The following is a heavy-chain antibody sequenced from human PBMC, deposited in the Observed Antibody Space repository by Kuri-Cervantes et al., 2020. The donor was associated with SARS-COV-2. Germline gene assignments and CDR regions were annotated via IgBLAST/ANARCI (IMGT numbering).Heavy chain of an antibody. D-gene: IGHD1-14*01. CDR1: GFTFSSYE. V-gene: IGHV3-48*03. J-gene: IGHJ3*02. CDR3: ARPTGGYGAFDI. CDR2: ISSSGSTI. Sequence: GGSLRLSCAASGFTFSSYEMNWVRQAPGKGLEWVSYISSSGSTIYYADSVKGRFTISRDNAKNSLYLQMNSLRAEDTAVYYCARPTGGYGAFDIWGQGTMVTVSS.